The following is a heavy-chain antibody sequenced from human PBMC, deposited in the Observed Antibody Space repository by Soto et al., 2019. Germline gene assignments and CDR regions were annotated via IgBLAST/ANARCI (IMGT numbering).Heavy chain of an antibody. Sequence: NPSETLSLTCAVYGGSFSGYYWSWIRQPPGKGLEWIGEINHSGSTNYNPSLKSRVTISVDTSKNQFSLKLSSVTAADTAVYYCARGIRQQLGKNRKYWFYPWGQGTRVIVS. CDR1: GGSFSGYY. CDR3: ARGIRQQLGKNRKYWFYP. CDR2: INHSGST. J-gene: IGHJ5*02. V-gene: IGHV4-34*01. D-gene: IGHD6-13*01.